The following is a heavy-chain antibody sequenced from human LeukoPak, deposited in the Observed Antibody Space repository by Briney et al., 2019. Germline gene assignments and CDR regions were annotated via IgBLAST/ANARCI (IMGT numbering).Heavy chain of an antibody. CDR3: ARELYDYVWGSYRYLDY. D-gene: IGHD3-16*02. Sequence: SETLSLTCTVSGGSISDYYWSWIRQPPGKGLEWIGYIYYSGSTSYNPSLKSRVTMSVDTSKNQFSLKLSSVTAADTAVYYCARELYDYVWGSYRYLDYWGQGTLVTVSS. CDR1: GGSISDYY. V-gene: IGHV4-59*12. CDR2: IYYSGST. J-gene: IGHJ4*02.